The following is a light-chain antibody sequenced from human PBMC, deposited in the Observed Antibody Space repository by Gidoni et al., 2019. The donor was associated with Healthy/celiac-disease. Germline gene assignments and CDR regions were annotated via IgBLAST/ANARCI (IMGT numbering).Light chain of an antibody. CDR2: EDN. V-gene: IGLV6-57*01. J-gene: IGLJ2*01. CDR3: QSYDSSNHVV. CDR1: SGSIASNY. Sequence: NFMLTQRNSVSESPGKTVTISCTRSSGSIASNYVQWYQQRPGSSPTTVIYEDNQRPSGLPDRFSGSIDSSSNSASLTISGLKTEDEADYYCQSYDSSNHVVFGGGTKLTVL.